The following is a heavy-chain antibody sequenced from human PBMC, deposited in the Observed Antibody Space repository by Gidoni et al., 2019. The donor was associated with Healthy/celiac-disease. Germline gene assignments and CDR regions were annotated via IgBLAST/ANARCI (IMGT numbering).Heavy chain of an antibody. J-gene: IGHJ5*02. CDR3: TTEVPNKEWELPGT. D-gene: IGHD1-26*01. V-gene: IGHV3-15*01. CDR2: IKSKTDGVTT. Sequence: EVQLVVSGGGLVKPGGSLRLSCAASGFTFSNAWMSWVRQAPGKGLEWVGRIKSKTDGVTTDDAAPVKGRFTISRDDSKNTLYLQMNSLKTEDTAVYYCTTEVPNKEWELPGTWGQGTLVTVSS. CDR1: GFTFSNAW.